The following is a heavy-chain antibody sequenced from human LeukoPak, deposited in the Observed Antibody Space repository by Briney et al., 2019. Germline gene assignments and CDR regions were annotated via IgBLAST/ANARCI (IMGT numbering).Heavy chain of an antibody. V-gene: IGHV4-61*01. D-gene: IGHD2-2*01. CDR2: IYNSVRT. J-gene: IGHJ4*02. CDR3: ARVVVPAPERGYFDY. CDR1: GGSLSSGSYY. Sequence: SETLSLTCIVSGGSLSSGSYYWSWIRQPPGKGLEWIGYIYNSVRTNYNPSLKSRVTISVDTSKNQFSLKLSSVTAADTAVYYCARVVVPAPERGYFDYWGQGTLVTVSS.